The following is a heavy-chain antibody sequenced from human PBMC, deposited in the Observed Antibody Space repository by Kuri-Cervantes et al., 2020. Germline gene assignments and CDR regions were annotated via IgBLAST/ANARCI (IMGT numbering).Heavy chain of an antibody. D-gene: IGHD3-3*01. J-gene: IGHJ6*02. CDR2: ISSSSSTI. V-gene: IGHV3-48*01. Sequence: GESLKISCAASGFTFSSYSMNWVRQAPGKGLEWVSYISSSSSTIYYADSVKGRSTISRDNAKNSLYLQMNSLRAEDTAVYYCARVDYDFWSGYPGYMDVWGQGTTVTVSS. CDR3: ARVDYDFWSGYPGYMDV. CDR1: GFTFSSYS.